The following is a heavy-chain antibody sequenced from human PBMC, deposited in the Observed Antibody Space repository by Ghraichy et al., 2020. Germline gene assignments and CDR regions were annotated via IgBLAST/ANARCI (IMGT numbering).Heavy chain of an antibody. CDR3: ARARYYYDSSGYYPD. D-gene: IGHD3-22*01. CDR1: GYTFTGYY. CDR2: INPNSGGT. J-gene: IGHJ4*02. V-gene: IGHV1-2*02. Sequence: ASVKVSCKASGYTFTGYYMHWVRQAPGQGLEWMGWINPNSGGTNYAQKFQGRVTMTRDTSISTAYMELSRLRSDDTAVYYCARARYYYDSSGYYPDWGQGTLVTVSS.